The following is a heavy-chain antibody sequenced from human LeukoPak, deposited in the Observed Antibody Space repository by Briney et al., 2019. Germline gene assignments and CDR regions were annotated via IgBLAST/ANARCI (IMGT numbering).Heavy chain of an antibody. CDR3: AKCSTSAYTTGWCNWIDP. V-gene: IGHV3-23*01. Sequence: GGSLRLSCAASGFTLSSCAMNWVRQAPGEGLEWVSSTVSRGTTQYADSVKGRLTVSRDTSKNTLYLQMNSPRADDTAVYYCAKCSTSAYTTGWCNWIDPWGQGTLVTVSS. CDR1: GFTLSSCA. CDR2: TVSRGTT. J-gene: IGHJ5*02. D-gene: IGHD6-19*01.